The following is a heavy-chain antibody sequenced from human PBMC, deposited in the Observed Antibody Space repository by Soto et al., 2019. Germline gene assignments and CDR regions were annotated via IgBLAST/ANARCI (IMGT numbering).Heavy chain of an antibody. CDR3: ARVPIDNYCSGGSCYSVAGAFDI. CDR1: GYTFTSYG. V-gene: IGHV1-18*01. CDR2: ISAYNGNT. J-gene: IGHJ3*02. D-gene: IGHD2-15*01. Sequence: QVQLVQSGAEVKKPGASVTVSCKASGYTFTSYGIIWVRQAPGQGLEWMGWISAYNGNTNYAQKLQGRVTMTTDTSTSTAYMELRSLRSDDTAVYYCARVPIDNYCSGGSCYSVAGAFDIWGQGTMVTVYS.